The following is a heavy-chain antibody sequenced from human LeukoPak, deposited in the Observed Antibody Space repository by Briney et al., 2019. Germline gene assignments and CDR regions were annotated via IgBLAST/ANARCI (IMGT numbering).Heavy chain of an antibody. CDR1: GYTFSTSG. J-gene: IGHJ5*02. V-gene: IGHV1-18*01. CDR3: ARGGGVTAFDP. CDR2: IRPYNGNT. D-gene: IGHD3-16*01. Sequence: ASVKVSCKASGYTFSTSGITWVRQAPGQGLEWMGWIRPYNGNTKSAQKFQGRVTMTTDTSTSTAYMELRSLRSDDAAVYYCARGGGVTAFDPWGQGTLVTVSS.